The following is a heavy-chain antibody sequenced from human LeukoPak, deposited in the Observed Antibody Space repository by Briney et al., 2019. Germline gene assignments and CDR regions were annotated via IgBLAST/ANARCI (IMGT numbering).Heavy chain of an antibody. CDR1: GYTFTSYD. D-gene: IGHD2-2*02. Sequence: ASVKVSCKASGYTFTSYDINWVRRATGQGLEWMGWMNPNSGNTGYAQKFQGRVTITRNTSISTAYMELSSLRSEDTAVYYCARGRYCSSTSCYRNDAFDIWGQGTMVTVSS. CDR3: ARGRYCSSTSCYRNDAFDI. CDR2: MNPNSGNT. V-gene: IGHV1-8*03. J-gene: IGHJ3*02.